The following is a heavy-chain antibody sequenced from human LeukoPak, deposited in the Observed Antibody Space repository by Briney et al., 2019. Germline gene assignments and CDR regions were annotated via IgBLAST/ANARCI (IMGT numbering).Heavy chain of an antibody. V-gene: IGHV3-74*01. CDR2: IKSDGTTT. Sequence: GGSLRLSCAASGFTFSNYGMQWVRQVSGKWLVWVSRIKSDGTTTGHADFVKGRFTISRDNAKNTLYLQMNSLRAEDTAVYYCAREWGMDVWGQGTTVTVCS. J-gene: IGHJ6*02. D-gene: IGHD3-16*01. CDR1: GFTFSNYG. CDR3: AREWGMDV.